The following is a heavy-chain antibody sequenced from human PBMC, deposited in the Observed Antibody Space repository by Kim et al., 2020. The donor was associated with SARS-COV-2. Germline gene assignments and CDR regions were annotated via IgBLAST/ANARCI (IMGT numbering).Heavy chain of an antibody. CDR1: GFTFSTYW. CDR3: ARTHYGDYV. Sequence: GGSLRLSCAASGFTFSTYWMTWVRQAPGKGLEWVANINQGGTEQYYVDSVKGRFTISRDNAKNSLFLDVNSLRVEDTAVYYCARTHYGDYVWGQGTLVTV. D-gene: IGHD4-17*01. CDR2: INQGGTEQ. V-gene: IGHV3-7*01. J-gene: IGHJ4*02.